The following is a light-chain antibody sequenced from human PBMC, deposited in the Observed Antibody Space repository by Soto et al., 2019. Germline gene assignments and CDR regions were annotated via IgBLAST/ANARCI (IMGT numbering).Light chain of an antibody. Sequence: DIVLTQSPGAMALSPGERATLSCRASQSVSSSFLAWYQQRPGQAPRLLIYGASSRATGSPDRFSGSGSGTDFTLTITRLEPEDFAVYYCQQYGSSPRTFGQGTKVDI. V-gene: IGKV3-20*01. CDR3: QQYGSSPRT. CDR1: QSVSSSF. CDR2: GAS. J-gene: IGKJ2*01.